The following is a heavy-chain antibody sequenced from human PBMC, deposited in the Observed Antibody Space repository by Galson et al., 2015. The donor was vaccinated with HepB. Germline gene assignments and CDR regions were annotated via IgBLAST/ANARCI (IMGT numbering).Heavy chain of an antibody. CDR2: VGGGGFTT. J-gene: IGHJ4*02. D-gene: IGHD5-24*01. Sequence: LRLSCAASGFTFSNYGMSWVRQAPGKGLEWVSGVGGGGFTTYYADSVKGRFTISRDNSKNMVYLQMSSLRAEDTALYYCAKGRAGYNSEFDYWGQGSLVTVSS. V-gene: IGHV3-23*01. CDR3: AKGRAGYNSEFDY. CDR1: GFTFSNYG.